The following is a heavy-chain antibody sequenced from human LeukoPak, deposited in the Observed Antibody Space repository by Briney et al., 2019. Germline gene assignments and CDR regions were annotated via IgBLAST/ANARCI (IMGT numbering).Heavy chain of an antibody. CDR1: GGSISSNCYY. Sequence: SETLSLTCAVSGGSISSNCYYWGWIRQPPGKGLEWIGSIYYSGSTYYNPSLKSRVTISVDTSKNQFSLKLSSVTAADTAVYYCASPAMAFIDQGRYNYFYYMDVWGKGTTVTVSS. D-gene: IGHD5-18*01. CDR2: IYYSGST. J-gene: IGHJ6*03. CDR3: ASPAMAFIDQGRYNYFYYMDV. V-gene: IGHV4-39*01.